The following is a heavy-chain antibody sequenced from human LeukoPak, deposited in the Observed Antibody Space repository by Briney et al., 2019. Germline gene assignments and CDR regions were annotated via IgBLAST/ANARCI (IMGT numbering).Heavy chain of an antibody. J-gene: IGHJ4*02. V-gene: IGHV3-30-3*01. D-gene: IGHD3-22*01. CDR2: ISYDGSNK. CDR1: GFTFSSYA. CDR3: ARDDYYDSLPGYFDY. Sequence: GGSLRLSCVVSGFTFSSYAMHWVRQAPGKGLEWVAVISYDGSNKYYADSVKGRFTISRDNSKNTLYLQMNSLRAEDTAVYYCARDDYYDSLPGYFDYWGQGTLVTVSS.